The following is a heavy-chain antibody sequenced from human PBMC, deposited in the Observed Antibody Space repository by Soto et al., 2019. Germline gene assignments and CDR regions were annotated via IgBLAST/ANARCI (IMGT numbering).Heavy chain of an antibody. V-gene: IGHV2-5*02. Sequence: QITLKESGPTLVRPTQTLTLTCAFSGFSLSTSGVGVGWIRQPPGKALEWLAVIYWDDSKHYSPSLRSRLTITKATSKNQFVLTMTNMDPIDTGTYYCAHKGPEDWPLDYWGQGTLVTVSS. CDR2: IYWDDSK. J-gene: IGHJ4*02. CDR3: AHKGPEDWPLDY. CDR1: GFSLSTSGVG. D-gene: IGHD3-9*01.